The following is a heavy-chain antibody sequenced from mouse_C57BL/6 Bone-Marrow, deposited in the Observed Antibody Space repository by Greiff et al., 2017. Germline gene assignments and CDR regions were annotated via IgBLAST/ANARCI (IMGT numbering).Heavy chain of an antibody. J-gene: IGHJ1*03. Sequence: EVQVVESGPGLVKPSQSLSLTCSVTGYSITSGYYWNWLRQFPGNKLEWMGYISYDGSNNYNPSLKNRISITRDTSKNQFFLKLNSVTTEDTATYYCARDGYYRWYFDVWGTGTTVTVSS. CDR1: GYSITSGYY. D-gene: IGHD2-3*01. CDR2: ISYDGSN. V-gene: IGHV3-6*01. CDR3: ARDGYYRWYFDV.